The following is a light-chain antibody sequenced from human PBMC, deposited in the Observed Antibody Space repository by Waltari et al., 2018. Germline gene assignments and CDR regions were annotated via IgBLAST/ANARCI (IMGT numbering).Light chain of an antibody. Sequence: EIVLRQSPSTLSFSALETVTLSCRASQSVGTNLAWYQHTPGQAPRLLIYAASTRATGVPGRFTGSGSATEFTLTIDNLQSEDFALFYCQQYKTWPYAFGQGTKIEMK. V-gene: IGKV3-15*01. CDR3: QQYKTWPYA. CDR2: AAS. CDR1: QSVGTN. J-gene: IGKJ2*01.